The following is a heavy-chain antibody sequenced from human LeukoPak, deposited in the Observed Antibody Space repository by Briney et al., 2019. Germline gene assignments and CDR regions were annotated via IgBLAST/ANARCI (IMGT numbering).Heavy chain of an antibody. CDR3: ARGPRYSPVY. Sequence: ASVKVSCKASGYTFTDFGITWVRQAPGQGLEWMGWISAYNRNTNYAQKFQGRVTMTTDTSTRTAYMELRSLRSDDTAVYYCARGPRYSPVYWGQGSLVTVSS. V-gene: IGHV1-18*01. D-gene: IGHD1-1*01. CDR1: GYTFTDFG. J-gene: IGHJ4*02. CDR2: ISAYNRNT.